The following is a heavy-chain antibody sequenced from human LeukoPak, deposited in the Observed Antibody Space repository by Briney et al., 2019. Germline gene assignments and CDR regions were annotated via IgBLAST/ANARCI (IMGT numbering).Heavy chain of an antibody. CDR2: IYSGGST. V-gene: IGHV3-53*01. CDR3: AREGAAAAFDP. D-gene: IGHD6-25*01. Sequence: GGSLRLSCAASGFTVSSNYMSWVRQAPGKGLEWVSVIYSGGSTYYADSVKGRFTISRDNSKNTLYLQMNSLRAEDTAVYYCAREGAAAAFDPWGQGTLVTVPS. CDR1: GFTVSSNY. J-gene: IGHJ5*02.